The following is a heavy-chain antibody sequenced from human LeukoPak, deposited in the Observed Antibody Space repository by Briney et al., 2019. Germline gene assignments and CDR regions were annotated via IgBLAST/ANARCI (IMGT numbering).Heavy chain of an antibody. CDR2: IYYSGST. D-gene: IGHD3-22*01. J-gene: IGHJ3*02. CDR1: GGSISSYY. V-gene: IGHV4-59*01. CDR3: ARQSDGSPLQAFDI. Sequence: ASETLSLTCTVSGGSISSYYWSWIRQPPGKGLEWIGYIYYSGSTNYNPSLKSRVTISVDTSNNQFSLKLSSVTAADTAVYYCARQSDGSPLQAFDIWGQGTMVTVSS.